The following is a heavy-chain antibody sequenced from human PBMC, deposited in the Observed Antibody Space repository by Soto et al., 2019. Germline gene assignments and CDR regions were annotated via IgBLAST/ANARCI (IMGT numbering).Heavy chain of an antibody. D-gene: IGHD2-2*02. J-gene: IGHJ6*02. CDR3: ARDKIPYCSSTSCYKGGSYYYYGMDV. CDR1: GGTFSSYA. Sequence: QVQLVQSGAEVKKPESSVKVSCKASGGTFSSYAISWVRQAPGQGLEWMGGIIPIFGTANYAQKFQGRVTITADKSTSTAYMELSSLRSEDTAVYYCARDKIPYCSSTSCYKGGSYYYYGMDVWGQGTTVTVSS. V-gene: IGHV1-69*06. CDR2: IIPIFGTA.